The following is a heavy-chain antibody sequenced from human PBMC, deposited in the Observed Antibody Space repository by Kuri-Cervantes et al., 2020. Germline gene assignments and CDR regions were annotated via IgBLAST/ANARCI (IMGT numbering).Heavy chain of an antibody. J-gene: IGHJ6*02. Sequence: GGSLRLSCAASGFTFDDYTMHWVRQAPGKGLEWVSLISWDGGSTYYADSVKGRFTISRDNSKNTLYLQMNSLRAEDTAVYYCASDEGGISLAIGMDVWGQGTTVTVSS. CDR3: ASDEGGISLAIGMDV. D-gene: IGHD2-2*02. V-gene: IGHV3-43*01. CDR2: ISWDGGST. CDR1: GFTFDDYT.